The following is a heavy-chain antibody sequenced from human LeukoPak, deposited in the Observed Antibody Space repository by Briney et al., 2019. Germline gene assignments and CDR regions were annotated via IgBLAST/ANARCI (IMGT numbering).Heavy chain of an antibody. J-gene: IGHJ4*02. Sequence: ASVKVSCKVSGYTLTELSMHWVRQAPGKGLEWMGGFDPEDGETIYAQKFQGKVTMTEDTSTDTAYMELSSLRSEDTAVYYCATSATMVRGVIIYFDYWGQGTLVTVSS. CDR2: FDPEDGET. V-gene: IGHV1-24*01. D-gene: IGHD3-10*01. CDR3: ATSATMVRGVIIYFDY. CDR1: GYTLTELS.